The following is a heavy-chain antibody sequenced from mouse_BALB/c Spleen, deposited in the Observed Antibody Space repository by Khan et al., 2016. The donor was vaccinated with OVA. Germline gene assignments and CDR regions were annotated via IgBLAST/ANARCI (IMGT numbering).Heavy chain of an antibody. CDR3: ARHNYGPFAY. CDR1: GFTFSTYA. Sequence: EVELVESGGDLVKPGGSLKLSRAASGFTFSTYAMSWVRQTPEKRLEWVATISSDGDYIYYPDSVKGRFTISRDNAKNTLYLQMSSLRSEDTAMYYCARHNYGPFAYWGQGTLVTVSA. CDR2: ISSDGDYI. D-gene: IGHD1-1*01. V-gene: IGHV5-9-3*01. J-gene: IGHJ3*01.